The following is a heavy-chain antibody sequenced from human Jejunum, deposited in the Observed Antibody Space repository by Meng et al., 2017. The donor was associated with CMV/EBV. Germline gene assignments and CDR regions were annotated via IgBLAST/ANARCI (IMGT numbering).Heavy chain of an antibody. CDR2: ISSTGSII. J-gene: IGHJ4*02. V-gene: IGHV3-11*01. CDR1: FSGFW. D-gene: IGHD6-6*01. CDR3: ARIPSIASRPGRYSFDY. Sequence: FSGFWMSWGRQAPGKGLEWLSYISSTGSIINYADSVKGRFTISRDNAKNSLHLQMNSLRAEDTAVYYCARIPSIASRPGRYSFDYWGQGTLVTVSS.